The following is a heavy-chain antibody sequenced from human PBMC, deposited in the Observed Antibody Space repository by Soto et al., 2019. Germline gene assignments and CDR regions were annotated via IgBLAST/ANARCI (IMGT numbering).Heavy chain of an antibody. V-gene: IGHV4-34*01. D-gene: IGHD3-16*01. Sequence: QVQLQQWGAGLLKPSETLSLTCAVYGGSFSGYYWSWIRQPPGKGLEWIGEINHSGSTNYNPSLKSRVTISVDTSKYQFSLKLSSVTAADTAVYYCARTGRFGYWGQGTLVTVSS. J-gene: IGHJ4*02. CDR2: INHSGST. CDR1: GGSFSGYY. CDR3: ARTGRFGY.